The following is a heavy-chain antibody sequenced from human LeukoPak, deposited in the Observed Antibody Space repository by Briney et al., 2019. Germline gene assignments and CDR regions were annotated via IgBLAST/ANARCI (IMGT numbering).Heavy chain of an antibody. V-gene: IGHV3-11*04. J-gene: IGHJ4*02. D-gene: IGHD2-21*02. CDR2: ISSSGNSI. CDR1: GFTFSDYY. CDR3: ARHPGFYCGGDCYVDY. Sequence: GGSLRLSCAASGFTFSDYYMSWIRQAPGKGLEWVSYISSSGNSISYADPVRGRFTISRDNAKNSLYLQMNSLRAEDTAVYYCARHPGFYCGGDCYVDYWGQGTLVTVSS.